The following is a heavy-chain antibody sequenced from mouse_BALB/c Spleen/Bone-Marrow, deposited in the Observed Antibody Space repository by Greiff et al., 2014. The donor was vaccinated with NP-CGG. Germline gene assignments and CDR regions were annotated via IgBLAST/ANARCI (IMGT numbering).Heavy chain of an antibody. Sequence: VKLVESGAELVRPGASVKLSCKASGYTFTSYWMNWVKQRPGQGLEWIGIIDPSDSETHYNQMFKDKATLTVDKSSNTAYIQLSSLTSEDSAVYYCARNWAFDYWGQGTTLTVSS. D-gene: IGHD4-1*01. CDR2: IDPSDSET. J-gene: IGHJ2*01. V-gene: IGHV1-61*01. CDR3: ARNWAFDY. CDR1: GYTFTSYW.